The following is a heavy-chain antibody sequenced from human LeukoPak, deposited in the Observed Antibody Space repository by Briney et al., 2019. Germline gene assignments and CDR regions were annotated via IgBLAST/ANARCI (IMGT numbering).Heavy chain of an antibody. CDR1: GYTFTSYD. CDR3: ARGLGSIWFGELYYFDY. J-gene: IGHJ4*02. D-gene: IGHD3-10*01. Sequence: GASVKVSCKASGYTFTSYDINWVRPAPGQGVEWMGWMNPNIGNTGYAQQFQGRVTMTRNTSIITAYMELSSLRSEDTAVYYCARGLGSIWFGELYYFDYWGQGTLVTVSS. CDR2: MNPNIGNT. V-gene: IGHV1-8*01.